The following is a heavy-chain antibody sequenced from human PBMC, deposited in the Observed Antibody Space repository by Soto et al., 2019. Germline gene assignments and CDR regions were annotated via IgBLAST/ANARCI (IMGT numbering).Heavy chain of an antibody. Sequence: GGSLRLSCAASGFTFSSYGMHWVRQAPGKGLEWVAVISYDGSNKYYADSVKGRFTISRDNSKNTLYLQMNSLRAEDTAVYYCAKDSEWLRNYFDYWGQGTLVTVSS. J-gene: IGHJ4*02. CDR3: AKDSEWLRNYFDY. V-gene: IGHV3-30*18. CDR1: GFTFSSYG. D-gene: IGHD5-12*01. CDR2: ISYDGSNK.